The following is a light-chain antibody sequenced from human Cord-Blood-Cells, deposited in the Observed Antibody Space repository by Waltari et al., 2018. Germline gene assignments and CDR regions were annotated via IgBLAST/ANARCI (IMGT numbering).Light chain of an antibody. CDR3: SSYTSSSTLGV. V-gene: IGLV2-14*01. CDR1: SSDVGGYNY. Sequence: QSALTQPASVSGSPGQSITISCTGTSSDVGGYNYVSWYQQHPGKAPKLMIYDVSKRPSGVSNRFSGSKSGNTAFLTISGLQAEDEADYYCSSYTSSSTLGVFGGGTKLTVL. J-gene: IGLJ3*02. CDR2: DVS.